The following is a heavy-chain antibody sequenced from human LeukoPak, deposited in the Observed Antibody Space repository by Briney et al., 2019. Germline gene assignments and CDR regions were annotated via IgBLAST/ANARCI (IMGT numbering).Heavy chain of an antibody. CDR1: GGSISSSSYY. J-gene: IGHJ4*02. V-gene: IGHV4-39*07. CDR2: IYYSGST. CDR3: ARATGVLYYFDY. D-gene: IGHD2-8*02. Sequence: PSETLSFTCTVSGGSISSSSYYWGWIRQPPGKGLEWIGSIYYSGSTYYNPSLKSRVTISVDTSKNQFSLKLSSVTAADTAVYYCARATGVLYYFDYWGQGTLVTVSS.